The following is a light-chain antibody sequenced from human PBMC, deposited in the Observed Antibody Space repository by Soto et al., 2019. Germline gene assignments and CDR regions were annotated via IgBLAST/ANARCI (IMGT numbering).Light chain of an antibody. J-gene: IGKJ2*01. V-gene: IGKV3-20*01. CDR2: GAS. CDR1: QSVSSSY. Sequence: EIVLTQSPGTLSLSPGERATLSCRASQSVSSSYLAWYQQKPGQAPRLLIYGASSRATGIPDRFSGSGSGTDFTLTISRLEPEVFAVYYCQKYGSSPSMYTFGQGTKLEIK. CDR3: QKYGSSPSMYT.